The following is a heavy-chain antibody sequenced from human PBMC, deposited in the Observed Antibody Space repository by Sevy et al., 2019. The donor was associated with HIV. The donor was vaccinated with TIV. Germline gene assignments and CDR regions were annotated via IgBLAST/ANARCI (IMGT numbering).Heavy chain of an antibody. Sequence: GGSLRLSCAASGFTFDDYAMHWVRQAPGKGLEWVSGITWNSNKIAYGVSVKGRFTISRDNAKNSLYLQMNSLRPEDTALYYCARSRASYYGMDVWGQGTTVTVSS. CDR3: ARSRASYYGMDV. D-gene: IGHD6-6*01. J-gene: IGHJ6*02. CDR1: GFTFDDYA. CDR2: ITWNSNKI. V-gene: IGHV3-9*01.